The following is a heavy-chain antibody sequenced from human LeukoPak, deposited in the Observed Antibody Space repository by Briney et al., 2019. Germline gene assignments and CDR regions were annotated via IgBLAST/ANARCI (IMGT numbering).Heavy chain of an antibody. Sequence: ASVKVSCTASGYTFINFGIYWVRQAPGQGLEWIGWISAYNGNTKYAQQFQGRVTMTTDTSTSTAYMELRSLRSGDTAVYYCARAHYGDPPGDYWGQGALVTVSS. CDR2: ISAYNGNT. J-gene: IGHJ4*02. D-gene: IGHD4-17*01. V-gene: IGHV1-18*01. CDR1: GYTFINFG. CDR3: ARAHYGDPPGDY.